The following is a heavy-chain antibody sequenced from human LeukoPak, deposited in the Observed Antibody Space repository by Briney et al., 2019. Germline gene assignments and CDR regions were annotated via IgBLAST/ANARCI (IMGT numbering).Heavy chain of an antibody. J-gene: IGHJ4*02. Sequence: GGSLRLSCAASGFTFSSYGMSWVRQAPGKGLEWVSAISGSGGSTYYADSVKGRFTISRDNSKNTLYLQMNSLRAEDTAVYYCARGRGSGSYYNKVFDYWGQGTLVTVSS. D-gene: IGHD3-10*01. CDR2: ISGSGGST. CDR1: GFTFSSYG. CDR3: ARGRGSGSYYNKVFDY. V-gene: IGHV3-23*01.